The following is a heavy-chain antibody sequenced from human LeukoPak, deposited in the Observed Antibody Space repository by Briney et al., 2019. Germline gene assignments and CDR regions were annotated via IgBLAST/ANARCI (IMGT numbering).Heavy chain of an antibody. CDR1: GGSFSGYY. Sequence: SETLSLTCAVYGGSFSGYYWSWIRQPPGKGLEWIGEINHSGSTNYNPSLKSRVTISVDTSKNQFSLKLSSVTAADTAVYYCASDLRYFDWFPGEGHYYGMDVWGQGTTVTVSS. CDR3: ASDLRYFDWFPGEGHYYGMDV. V-gene: IGHV4-34*01. CDR2: INHSGST. J-gene: IGHJ6*02. D-gene: IGHD3-9*01.